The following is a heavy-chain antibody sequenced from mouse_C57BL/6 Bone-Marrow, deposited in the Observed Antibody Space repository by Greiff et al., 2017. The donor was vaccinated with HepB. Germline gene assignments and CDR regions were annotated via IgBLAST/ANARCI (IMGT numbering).Heavy chain of an antibody. V-gene: IGHV5-6*02. CDR2: ISSGGSYT. D-gene: IGHD2-4*01. CDR3: ARRSYDYEFAY. Sequence: EVKLVESGGDLVKPGGSLKLSCAASGFTFSSYGMSWVRQTPDKRLEWVATISSGGSYTYYPDSVKGRFTISRDNAKNTLYLQMSSLKSEDTAMYYCARRSYDYEFAYWGQGTLVTVSA. CDR1: GFTFSSYG. J-gene: IGHJ3*01.